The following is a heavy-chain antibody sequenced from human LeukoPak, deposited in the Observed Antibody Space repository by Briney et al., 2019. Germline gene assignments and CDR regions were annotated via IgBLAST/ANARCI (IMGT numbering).Heavy chain of an antibody. V-gene: IGHV3-48*02. CDR3: AKESTWTGTDTNYFDY. CDR2: ISGSSTTI. Sequence: PGGSLRLSCAASGFTFSTYSINWVRQAPGKGLEWVSYISGSSTTIYYADSVKGRFTISRDNAKNSLYLQMNSLRDEDTAVYYCAKESTWTGTDTNYFDYWGQGTLVTVSS. D-gene: IGHD3/OR15-3a*01. J-gene: IGHJ4*02. CDR1: GFTFSTYS.